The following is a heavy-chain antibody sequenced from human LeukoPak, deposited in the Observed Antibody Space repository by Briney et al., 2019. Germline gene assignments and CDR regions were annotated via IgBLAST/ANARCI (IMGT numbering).Heavy chain of an antibody. J-gene: IGHJ4*02. CDR3: ATPLYSSGWYKRHY. CDR2: FDPEDSET. Sequence: ASVKVSCKVSGYTLTELSMHWVRQAPGKGLEWMGGFDPEDSETIYAQKFQGRVTMTEDTSTDTAYMELSSLRSEDTAVYYCATPLYSSGWYKRHYWGQGTLVTVSS. CDR1: GYTLTELS. D-gene: IGHD6-19*01. V-gene: IGHV1-24*01.